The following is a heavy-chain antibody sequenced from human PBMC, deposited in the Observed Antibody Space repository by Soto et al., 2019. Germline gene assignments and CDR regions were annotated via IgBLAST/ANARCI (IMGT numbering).Heavy chain of an antibody. Sequence: SETLSLTCAVYGGSFSGYYWSWIRQPPGKGLEWIGEINHSGSTNYNPSLKSRVTISVETSKNQFSLKLSSVTAADTAVYYCARVGAGTKGFFISTSGPNGLYYYYYYRDVWGKGTTVPVSS. V-gene: IGHV4-34*01. CDR3: ARVGAGTKGFFISTSGPNGLYYYYYYRDV. D-gene: IGHD2-2*01. J-gene: IGHJ6*03. CDR2: INHSGST. CDR1: GGSFSGYY.